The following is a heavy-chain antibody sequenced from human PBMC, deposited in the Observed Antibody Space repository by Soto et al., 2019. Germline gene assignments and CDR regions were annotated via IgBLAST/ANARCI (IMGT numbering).Heavy chain of an antibody. CDR2: ISYDGSNK. CDR3: TTDPVGPDILTGHYGMDV. V-gene: IGHV3-30*03. D-gene: IGHD3-9*01. CDR1: GFTFSSYG. J-gene: IGHJ6*02. Sequence: PGGSLRLSCAASGFTFSSYGMHWVRQAPGKGLEWVAVISYDGSNKYYADSVKGRFTISRDNSKNTLYLQMNSLRAEDTAVYYCTTDPVGPDILTGHYGMDVWGQGTTVTVLL.